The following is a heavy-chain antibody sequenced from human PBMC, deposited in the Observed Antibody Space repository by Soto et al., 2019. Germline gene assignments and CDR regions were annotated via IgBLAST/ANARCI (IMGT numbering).Heavy chain of an antibody. J-gene: IGHJ4*02. V-gene: IGHV4-59*01. CDR3: ARAGDFDWLLHFDY. CDR2: IYYSGST. CDR1: GCSISSYY. D-gene: IGHD3-9*01. Sequence: LSLTFTVSGCSISSYYWSWIRQPPGKGLEWIGYIYYSGSTNYNPSLKSRVTISVDTSKNQFSLKLSSVTAADTAVYYCARAGDFDWLLHFDYWGQVPLVTFSS.